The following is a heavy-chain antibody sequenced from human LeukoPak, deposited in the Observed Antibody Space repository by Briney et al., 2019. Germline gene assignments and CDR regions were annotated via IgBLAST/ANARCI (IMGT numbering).Heavy chain of an antibody. CDR1: GFTFSSYW. CDR2: IKQDGSEK. J-gene: IGHJ4*02. D-gene: IGHD3-22*01. CDR3: ARDSSEGITMIVVEYYFDY. Sequence: GGSLRLSCAASGFTFSSYWMSWVRQAPGKGLEWVANIKQDGSEKYYVDSVKGRFTISRDNAKNSLHLQMNSLRAEDTAVYYCARDSSEGITMIVVEYYFDYWGQGTLVTVSS. V-gene: IGHV3-7*01.